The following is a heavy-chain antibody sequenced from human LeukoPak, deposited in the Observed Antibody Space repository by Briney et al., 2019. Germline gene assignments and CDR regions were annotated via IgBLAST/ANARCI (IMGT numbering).Heavy chain of an antibody. J-gene: IGHJ4*02. D-gene: IGHD3-22*01. V-gene: IGHV3-30*18. CDR3: AKDAYYYDSSGYYSSHFDY. Sequence: GGSLRLSCAASGFTFSSYGMHWVRQAPGKGLEWVAVISYDGSNKYYADSVKGRFTISRDNSKNTLYLQMNSLRAEDTAVYYCAKDAYYYDSSGYYSSHFDYWGQGTLVTVSS. CDR2: ISYDGSNK. CDR1: GFTFSSYG.